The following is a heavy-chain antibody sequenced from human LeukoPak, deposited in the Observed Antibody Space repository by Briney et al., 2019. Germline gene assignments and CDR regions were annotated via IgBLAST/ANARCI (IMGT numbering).Heavy chain of an antibody. V-gene: IGHV3-74*01. J-gene: IGHJ4*02. CDR2: INGDGSST. CDR3: ARCGSPRTSCPFDY. D-gene: IGHD2-2*01. Sequence: GGSLRLSCVASGFTFSNYWIHWVRQAPEKGLVWVSRINGDGSSTNYADSVKGRFTISRDNAKNTVYLQMNSLRVEDTAVYYCARCGSPRTSCPFDYWGQGTLVTVSS. CDR1: GFTFSNYW.